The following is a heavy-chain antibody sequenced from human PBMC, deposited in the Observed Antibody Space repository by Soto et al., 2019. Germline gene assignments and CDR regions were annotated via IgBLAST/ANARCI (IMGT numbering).Heavy chain of an antibody. J-gene: IGHJ4*02. V-gene: IGHV4-30-2*01. CDR1: GGSISSGGYS. D-gene: IGHD3-22*01. Sequence: YAVSGGSISSGGYSCNWIRQPPGKGLEWIGYIYHSGSTYYNPSLKSRVTISVDRSKNQFSLKLSSVTAADTAVYFCARGGYYYDISGYYDYWGQGTLVTVSS. CDR3: ARGGYYYDISGYYDY. CDR2: IYHSGST.